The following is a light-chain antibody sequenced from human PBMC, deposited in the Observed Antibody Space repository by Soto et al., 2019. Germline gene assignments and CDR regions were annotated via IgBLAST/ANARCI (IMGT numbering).Light chain of an antibody. CDR1: QSVGSRY. CDR2: GAS. Sequence: EIVLTQSPGTLSLSPVERATLSGMASQSVGSRYLAWYQQKPGQAPGLLIYGASSRATGIPDRFSGSGSGTDVTLTISRLEPEDDAVYYCQQFGGSPTWTFGQGTKVDIK. J-gene: IGKJ1*01. CDR3: QQFGGSPTWT. V-gene: IGKV3-20*01.